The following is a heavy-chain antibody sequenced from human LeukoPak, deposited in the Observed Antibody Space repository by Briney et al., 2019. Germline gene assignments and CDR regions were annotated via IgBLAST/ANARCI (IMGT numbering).Heavy chain of an antibody. J-gene: IGHJ4*02. D-gene: IGHD3-10*01. CDR1: GFPFSIYG. Sequence: GGSLRLSCAASGFPFSIYGMHWVRQAPGKGLEWVAIITFDGNSKSYADSVKGRFTVSRDNSKNTLYLQMSSPRTEDTAVYYCAKDLSYGSYSFDSWGQGALVTVSS. CDR3: AKDLSYGSYSFDS. CDR2: ITFDGNSK. V-gene: IGHV3-30*18.